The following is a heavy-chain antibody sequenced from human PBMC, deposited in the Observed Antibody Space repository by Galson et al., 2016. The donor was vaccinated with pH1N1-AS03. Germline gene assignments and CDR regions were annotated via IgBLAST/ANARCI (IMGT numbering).Heavy chain of an antibody. CDR2: INPNSGGS. Sequence: SVKVSCKASGYTFTGYYMHWVRQAPGQGLEWMGWINPNSGGSNYAQKFQGRVTMTRDTSISTAYMELSRLRSDDTAVYYCARDHNKSGWHVGAAPNGNNWFDPWGQGTLVTVSS. CDR1: GYTFTGYY. J-gene: IGHJ5*02. V-gene: IGHV1-2*02. D-gene: IGHD6-19*01. CDR3: ARDHNKSGWHVGAAPNGNNWFDP.